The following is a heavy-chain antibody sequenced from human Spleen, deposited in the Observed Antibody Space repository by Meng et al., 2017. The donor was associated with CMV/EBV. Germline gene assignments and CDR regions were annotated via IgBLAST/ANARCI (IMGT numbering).Heavy chain of an antibody. D-gene: IGHD2-2*01. Sequence: ASVKVSCKASGHTFTSYDINWVRQATGQGLEWMGWMNPNSGNTGYAQKFQGRVTITRNTSISTAYMELSSLRSEDTAVYYCARGLGVPAASVMVYYYYYGMDVWGQGTTVTVSS. CDR1: GHTFTSYD. J-gene: IGHJ6*02. CDR2: MNPNSGNT. CDR3: ARGLGVPAASVMVYYYYYGMDV. V-gene: IGHV1-8*03.